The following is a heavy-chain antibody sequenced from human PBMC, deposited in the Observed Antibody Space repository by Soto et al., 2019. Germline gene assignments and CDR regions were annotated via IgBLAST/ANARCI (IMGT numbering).Heavy chain of an antibody. CDR3: ESESVADHYYYGMYV. V-gene: IGHV1-69*06. J-gene: IGHJ6*02. CDR2: IIPIFGTA. CDR1: GGTFSSYA. Sequence: QVQLVQSGAEVKQPGSSVKVSCKASGGTFSSYAISWVRQAPGQGLEWMGGIIPIFGTANYAQKFQGRVTITADKSTSTAYMELRSLRSEDKAVYYGESESVADHYYYGMYVWGHGTTVTV. D-gene: IGHD6-19*01.